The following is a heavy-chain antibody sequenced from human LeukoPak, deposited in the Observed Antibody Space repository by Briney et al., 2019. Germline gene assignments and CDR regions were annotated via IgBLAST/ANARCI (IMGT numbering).Heavy chain of an antibody. D-gene: IGHD2-2*01. V-gene: IGHV1-2*02. CDR3: ARGGGQYQLLQ. CDR2: INPNSGDK. CDR1: GYTFTGYY. Sequence: GASVKVSCKASGYTFTGYYMHWVRQAPGQGLEWMGWINPNSGDKNYAQKFQGRVTMTRDTSISTAYMELSRLRSDDTAVYYCARGGGQYQLLQWGQGTLVTVSS. J-gene: IGHJ4*02.